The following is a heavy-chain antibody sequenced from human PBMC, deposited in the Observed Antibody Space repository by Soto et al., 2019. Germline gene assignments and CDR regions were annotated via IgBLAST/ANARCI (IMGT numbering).Heavy chain of an antibody. J-gene: IGHJ6*02. V-gene: IGHV4-30-4*01. CDR2: IYYIGGP. CDR3: ARDPFQASGDCYYHRSLHA. Sequence: SETLSLTSSVSGDSVSNGDYSWSWIRQPPGKGLEWIGYIYYIGGPYYNPSLQSRVTISMDTSKNQVSLNLTSVTAADTAVYFCARDPFQASGDCYYHRSLHACGPGLTVTVFS. D-gene: IGHD2-21*02. CDR1: GDSVSNGDYS.